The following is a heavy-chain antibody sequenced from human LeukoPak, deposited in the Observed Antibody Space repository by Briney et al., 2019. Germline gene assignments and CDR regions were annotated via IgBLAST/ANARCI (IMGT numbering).Heavy chain of an antibody. V-gene: IGHV4-59*08. CDR1: GVTISSDY. CDR2: IYYSGSS. J-gene: IGHJ5*02. Sequence: SETLSLTCTVSGVTISSDYWSWIRLPPGKGLEWIGYIYYSGSSNYNPSLKSRVTMSVDTSKNQFTLKLTSVTAADTAVYYCARRLRQNLFDPWGQGTLVTVSS. D-gene: IGHD4-17*01. CDR3: ARRLRQNLFDP.